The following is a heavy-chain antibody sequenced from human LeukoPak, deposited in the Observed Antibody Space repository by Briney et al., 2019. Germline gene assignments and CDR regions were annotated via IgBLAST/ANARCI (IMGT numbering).Heavy chain of an antibody. CDR2: ISAYNGNT. CDR3: ARGVWQLGEDYYYYMDV. Sequence: ASVKVSCKASGYTFTSYGISWVRQAPGQGLEWMGWISAYNGNTNYAQKLQGRVTMTTDTSTSTAYMELRSLRSDDTAVYYCARGVWQLGEDYYYYMDVWGKGTTATVSS. V-gene: IGHV1-18*01. CDR1: GYTFTSYG. J-gene: IGHJ6*03. D-gene: IGHD6-6*01.